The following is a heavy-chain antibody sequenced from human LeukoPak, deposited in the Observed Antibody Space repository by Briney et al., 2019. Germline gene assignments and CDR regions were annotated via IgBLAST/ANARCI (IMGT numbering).Heavy chain of an antibody. J-gene: IGHJ5*02. CDR1: GYTLTSYA. V-gene: IGHV1-3*01. CDR2: LNGGSGAT. D-gene: IGHD3-16*01. Sequence: ASVKVSCKASGYTLTSYAIHWVRQAPGQMLEWMGWLNGGSGATKYSQKFQGRVTITRDTSATTAHMELSSMRSEDTAVYYCAIERWGSFNWFDPWGRGTLVTVSS. CDR3: AIERWGSFNWFDP.